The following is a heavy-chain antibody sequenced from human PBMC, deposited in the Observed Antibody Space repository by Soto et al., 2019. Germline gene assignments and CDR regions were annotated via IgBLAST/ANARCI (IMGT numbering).Heavy chain of an antibody. Sequence: QVQLVQSGAEVEKPGASVRVSCKPSGYIFTAYYIHWVRQAPGQGLEWMGWINPNNGATKCAPKFQGRVTLTRDTSISTLYMDFSRVTSDDTAVYYCARDRRQNSGYLWCQDTLVTVSS. CDR3: ARDRRQNSGYL. CDR2: INPNNGAT. D-gene: IGHD5-12*01. CDR1: GYIFTAYY. V-gene: IGHV1-2*02. J-gene: IGHJ5*02.